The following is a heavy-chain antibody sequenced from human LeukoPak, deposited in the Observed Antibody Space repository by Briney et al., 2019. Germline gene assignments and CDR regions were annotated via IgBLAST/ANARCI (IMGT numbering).Heavy chain of an antibody. J-gene: IGHJ6*03. D-gene: IGHD6-19*01. CDR3: ARDVGSGWYYYYYYMDV. Sequence: ASVTVSFKASGYTFTRYGISWVRQAPGKGLEWMGWISAYNGNTNYSQKLQGRVTMTTDTSTISAYMELRSLRSDDTAVYYCARDVGSGWYYYYYYMDVWGKGTTVTVSS. CDR2: ISAYNGNT. V-gene: IGHV1-18*01. CDR1: GYTFTRYG.